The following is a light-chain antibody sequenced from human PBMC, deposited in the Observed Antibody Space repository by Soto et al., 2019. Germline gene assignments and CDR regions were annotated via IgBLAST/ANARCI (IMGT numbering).Light chain of an antibody. CDR2: AAS. V-gene: IGKV1-27*01. J-gene: IGKJ3*01. CDR1: QDIXNF. CDR3: XKYSSVPV. Sequence: DIQMTQSPTSLSASVGDRVTITCRASQDIXNFVAWYQQKPGKAPKLLIYAASTLXXGVPSRFSGSGSGTXXXXXXXXXXXEDVATYSXXKYSSVPVFGPGTKVEIK.